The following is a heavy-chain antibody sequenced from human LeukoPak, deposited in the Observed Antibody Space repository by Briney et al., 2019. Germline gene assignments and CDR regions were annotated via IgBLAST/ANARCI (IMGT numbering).Heavy chain of an antibody. Sequence: GGALRLSCAASGLTFSDYYMSWIRQAPGKGLERVSYISSSGSTIYYADSVKGRFTISRDNAKNSLYLQMNSLRAEDTAVYYCARDLEGSGWTDYWGQGTLVSVSS. CDR2: ISSSGSTI. CDR1: GLTFSDYY. D-gene: IGHD6-19*01. CDR3: ARDLEGSGWTDY. V-gene: IGHV3-11*01. J-gene: IGHJ4*02.